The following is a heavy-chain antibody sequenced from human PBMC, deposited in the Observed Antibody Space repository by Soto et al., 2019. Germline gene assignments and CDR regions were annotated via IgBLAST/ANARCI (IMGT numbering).Heavy chain of an antibody. D-gene: IGHD2-8*02. V-gene: IGHV4-30-4*01. J-gene: IGHJ6*02. CDR2: IYYSGST. Sequence: TLSLTCTVSGGSISSGDYYWSWIRQPPGKGLEWIGYIYYSGSTYYNPSLKSRVTISVDTSKNQFSLKLSSVTAADTAVYYCARVSVVYARHYYYYYGMDVWGQGTTVTVSS. CDR1: GGSISSGDYY. CDR3: ARVSVVYARHYYYYYGMDV.